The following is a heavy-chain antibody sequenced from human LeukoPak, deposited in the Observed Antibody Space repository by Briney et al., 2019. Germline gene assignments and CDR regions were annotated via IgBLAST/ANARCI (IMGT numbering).Heavy chain of an antibody. V-gene: IGHV1-18*01. CDR2: INPYNGNT. J-gene: IGHJ4*02. Sequence: ASVKVSCKASGCTFTNYGITWVRQAPGQGPAWMGHINPYNGNTNYAQNLQGRVTMTTDTSSSTAYMELRSLTFDDTAVYYCARVTGSSISSRSLLYWGQGTPVTVSS. CDR3: ARVTGSSISSRSLLY. CDR1: GCTFTNYG. D-gene: IGHD6-6*01.